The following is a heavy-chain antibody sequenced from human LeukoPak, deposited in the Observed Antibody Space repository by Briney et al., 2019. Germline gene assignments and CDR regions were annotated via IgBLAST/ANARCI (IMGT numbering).Heavy chain of an antibody. CDR1: GSTFSSYW. Sequence: PGGSLRLSCAASGSTFSSYWMSWVRQAPGKGLEWVANIKQDGSEKYYVDSVKGRFTISRDNAKNSLYLQMNSLRAEDTAVYYCARDGYQLLYTDYWGQGTLVTVSS. J-gene: IGHJ4*02. CDR3: ARDGYQLLYTDY. D-gene: IGHD2-2*02. CDR2: IKQDGSEK. V-gene: IGHV3-7*05.